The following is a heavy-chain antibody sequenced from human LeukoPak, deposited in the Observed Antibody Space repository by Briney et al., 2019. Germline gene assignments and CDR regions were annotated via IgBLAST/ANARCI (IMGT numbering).Heavy chain of an antibody. D-gene: IGHD3-22*01. CDR2: IYYSGDT. CDR3: ARSRNYYDSSGYYFPYYYYMDV. V-gene: IGHV4-39*01. Sequence: PSETLSLTCTVSSGSISSSGYYWGWIRQPPGKGLEWAGSIYYSGDTYYNPSLETRVPMSVDTSKNQFSLKLSSVTAADTAVYYCARSRNYYDSSGYYFPYYYYMDVWGKGTTVTVSS. J-gene: IGHJ6*03. CDR1: SGSISSSGYY.